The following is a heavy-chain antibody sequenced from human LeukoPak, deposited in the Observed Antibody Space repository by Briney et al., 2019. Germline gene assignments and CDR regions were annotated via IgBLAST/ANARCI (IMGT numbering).Heavy chain of an antibody. CDR1: GYTFTSYY. Sequence: GASVKVSCKASGYTFTSYYMHWVRQAPGQGLEWMGIINPIGGSTSYAQKFQGRVTMTRDTSTSTVYMELSSLRSEDTAVYYCARDQVGVGGVISYYYYGMDVWGQGTTVTVSS. CDR2: INPIGGST. D-gene: IGHD3-3*01. CDR3: ARDQVGVGGVISYYYYGMDV. V-gene: IGHV1-46*01. J-gene: IGHJ6*02.